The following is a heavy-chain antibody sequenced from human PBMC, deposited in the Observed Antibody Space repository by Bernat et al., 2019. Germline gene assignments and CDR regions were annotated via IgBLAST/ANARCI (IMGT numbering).Heavy chain of an antibody. D-gene: IGHD5-12*01. J-gene: IGHJ4*02. CDR1: GFSLSTSGMC. CDR3: ARGGGYDSAHDY. CDR2: FDWDDDK. V-gene: IGHV2-70*01. Sequence: QVTLRESVPALVKPTQTLTLTCTFSGFSLSTSGMCVSWIRQPPGKALEWLALFDWDDDKYYSTSLKTRLTISKDTSKNQVVLTMTSMDPVDTATYYCARGGGYDSAHDYWGQGTLVTVSS.